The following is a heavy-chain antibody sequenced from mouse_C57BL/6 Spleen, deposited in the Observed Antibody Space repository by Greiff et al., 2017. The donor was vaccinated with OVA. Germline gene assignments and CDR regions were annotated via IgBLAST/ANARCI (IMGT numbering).Heavy chain of an antibody. Sequence: EVQLQQSGPELVKPGASVKISCKASGYTFTDYYMNWVKQSHGKSLEWIGDINPNNGGTSYNQKFKGKATLTVDKSSSTAYMELRSLTSEDSAVYYCARGGYYSKYVDAMDDGGKGTSDTVSS. CDR3: ARGGYYSKYVDAMDD. J-gene: IGHJ4*01. V-gene: IGHV1-26*01. CDR1: GYTFTDYY. CDR2: INPNNGGT. D-gene: IGHD2-5*01.